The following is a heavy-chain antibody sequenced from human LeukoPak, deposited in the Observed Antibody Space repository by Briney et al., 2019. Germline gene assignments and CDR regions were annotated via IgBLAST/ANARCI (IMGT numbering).Heavy chain of an antibody. CDR1: GFTFSSDE. D-gene: IGHD3-10*02. J-gene: IGHJ6*04. Sequence: GGSLRLSCAASGFTFSSDEMNWVRQAPGKGLEWVSYIISSVSTIYYADSVKGRFTISRDNAKNSLYLQMNSLRAEDTAVYYCAELGITMIGGVWGKGTTVTISS. V-gene: IGHV3-48*03. CDR2: IISSVSTI. CDR3: AELGITMIGGV.